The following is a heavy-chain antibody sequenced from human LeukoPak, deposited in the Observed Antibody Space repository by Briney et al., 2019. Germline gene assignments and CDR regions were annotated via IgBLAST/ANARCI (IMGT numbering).Heavy chain of an antibody. CDR1: GGTFSSYA. J-gene: IGHJ6*03. V-gene: IGHV1-69*05. CDR2: IIPIFGTA. CDR3: ARGRVPGTMIVVVRNYYMDV. D-gene: IGHD3-22*01. Sequence: GSSVKVSCKASGGTFSSYAISWVRQAPGQGLEWMGGIIPIFGTANYARKFQGRVTITTDESTSTAYMELSSLRSEDTAVYYCARGRVPGTMIVVVRNYYMDVWGKGTTVTVSS.